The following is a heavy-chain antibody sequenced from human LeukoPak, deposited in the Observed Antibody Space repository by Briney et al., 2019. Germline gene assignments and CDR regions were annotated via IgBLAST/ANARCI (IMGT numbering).Heavy chain of an antibody. J-gene: IGHJ4*02. Sequence: GGSLRLSCAASGFTFSSYWMSWVRQAPGKGLEWVANIKQDGSEKYYVDSVKGRFTISRDNAKNSLYPQMSSLRAEDTAVYYCVGRRTSAAGNFWGQGTLVTVSS. CDR1: GFTFSSYW. CDR3: VGRRTSAAGNF. CDR2: IKQDGSEK. V-gene: IGHV3-7*01. D-gene: IGHD6-13*01.